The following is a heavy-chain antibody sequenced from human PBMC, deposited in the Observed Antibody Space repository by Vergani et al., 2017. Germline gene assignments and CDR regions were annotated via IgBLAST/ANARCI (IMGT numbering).Heavy chain of an antibody. J-gene: IGHJ6*03. CDR3: AKVGGFGEPYYMDV. D-gene: IGHD3-10*01. CDR1: GFTFSSYA. CDR2: ISYDGSNK. V-gene: IGHV3-30-3*01. Sequence: QVQLVESGGGVVQPGRSLRLSCAASGFTFSSYAMHWVRQAPGKGLEWVAVISYDGSNKYYADSVKGRFTISRDNSKNTLYLQMNSLRAEDTAVYYCAKVGGFGEPYYMDVWGKGP.